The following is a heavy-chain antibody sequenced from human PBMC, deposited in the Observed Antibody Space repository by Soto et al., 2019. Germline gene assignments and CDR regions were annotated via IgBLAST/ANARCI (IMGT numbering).Heavy chain of an antibody. D-gene: IGHD3-10*01. J-gene: IGHJ6*02. V-gene: IGHV4-31*03. CDR1: GGSISSGGYY. CDR2: IYYSGST. CDR3: ARESRVWFGDPPGRGFEDGMDV. Sequence: SETLSLTCTVSGGSISSGGYYWSWIRQHPGKGLEWIGYIYYSGSTYYNPSLKSRVTISVDTSKNQFSLKLSSVTAADTAVYYCARESRVWFGDPPGRGFEDGMDVWGQGTTVTVSS.